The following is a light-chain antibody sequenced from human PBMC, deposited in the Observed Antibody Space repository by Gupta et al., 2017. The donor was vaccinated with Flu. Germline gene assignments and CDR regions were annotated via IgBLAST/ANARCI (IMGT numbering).Light chain of an antibody. CDR3: QSYDSSLSAWV. Sequence: QSVLTQPPSVSGAPGQRFTIACTGSNSNIGAGYAVHWYQQLPRTAPKVVIYLTTSRPSGVPDRFSGSKSGTSASLAISGLQAEDEADYYCQSYDSSLSAWVFGAGTTLTVL. J-gene: IGLJ3*02. CDR1: NSNIGAGYA. CDR2: LTT. V-gene: IGLV1-40*01.